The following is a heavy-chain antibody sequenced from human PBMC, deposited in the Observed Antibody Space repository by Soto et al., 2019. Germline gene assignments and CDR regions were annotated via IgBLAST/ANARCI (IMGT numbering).Heavy chain of an antibody. V-gene: IGHV1-69*13. J-gene: IGHJ6*02. D-gene: IGHD3-22*01. CDR2: IIPIFGTA. CDR1: GGTFSSYA. CDR3: ARGLESLGYYYDSSAARSGGMDV. Sequence: SVKVSCKASGGTFSSYAISWVRQAPGQGLEWMGGIIPIFGTANYAQKFQGRVTITADESTSTAYMELSSLRSEDTAVYYCARGLESLGYYYDSSAARSGGMDVWGQGXTVTVYS.